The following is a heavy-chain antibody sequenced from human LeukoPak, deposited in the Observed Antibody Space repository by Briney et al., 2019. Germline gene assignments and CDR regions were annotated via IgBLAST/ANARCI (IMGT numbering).Heavy chain of an antibody. Sequence: PGGSLRLSCAASGFTFSSYGMHWARQAPGKGLEWVAVISYDGSNKYCADSVKGRFTISRDNSKNTLYLQMNSLRAEDTAVYYCVSSSQWLGNVLESLFDYWGQGTLVTVSS. V-gene: IGHV3-30*03. CDR2: ISYDGSNK. CDR1: GFTFSSYG. CDR3: VSSSQWLGNVLESLFDY. J-gene: IGHJ4*02. D-gene: IGHD6-19*01.